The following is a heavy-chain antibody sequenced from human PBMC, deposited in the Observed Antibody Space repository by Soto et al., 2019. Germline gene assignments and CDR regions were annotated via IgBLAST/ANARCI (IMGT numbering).Heavy chain of an antibody. CDR3: ARDPSATGTYYAD. CDR1: GFSFSNYG. J-gene: IGHJ4*01. Sequence: QGRLVESGGGVVQPGRSLRLSCAASGFSFSNYGMHWVRQAPGKGLEWVAAISYDGTNKYYGDSVRGRLTISRDNSKNPLYLQISRLRADDTAVYYCARDPSATGTYYADWGQGTLVTVSS. CDR2: ISYDGTNK. D-gene: IGHD1-26*01. V-gene: IGHV3-30*03.